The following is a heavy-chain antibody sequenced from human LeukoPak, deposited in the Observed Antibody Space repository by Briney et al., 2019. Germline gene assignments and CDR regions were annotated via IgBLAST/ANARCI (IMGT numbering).Heavy chain of an antibody. V-gene: IGHV4-4*07. J-gene: IGHJ5*02. Sequence: SETLSLTCTVSGGSISSYYGSWIRQPAGKGLEWIGRIYTSGSTNYNPSLKSRVTMSVDTSKNQFSLKLSSVTAADTAVYYCARDVRYCSSTSCSNWFDPRGQGTLVTVSS. CDR1: GGSISSYY. D-gene: IGHD2-2*01. CDR3: ARDVRYCSSTSCSNWFDP. CDR2: IYTSGST.